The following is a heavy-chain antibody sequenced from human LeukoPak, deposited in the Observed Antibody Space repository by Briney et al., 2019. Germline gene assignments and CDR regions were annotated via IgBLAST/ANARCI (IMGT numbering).Heavy chain of an antibody. D-gene: IGHD6-13*01. CDR1: GGSISSGGYY. Sequence: SETLSLTCTVSGGSISSGGYYWSWIRQRPGKGLEWIGYIYYSGSTNYNPSLKSRVTISVDTSKNQFSLKLSSVTAADTAVYYCARGLAAAGSLSFDYWGQGTLVTVSS. V-gene: IGHV4-61*08. J-gene: IGHJ4*02. CDR3: ARGLAAAGSLSFDY. CDR2: IYYSGST.